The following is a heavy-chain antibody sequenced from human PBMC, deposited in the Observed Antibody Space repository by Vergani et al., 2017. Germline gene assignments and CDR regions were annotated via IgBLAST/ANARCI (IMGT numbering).Heavy chain of an antibody. Sequence: QVQLQESGPGLVKPSQTLSLTCTVSGGSISSGSYYWSWIRQPAGKGLEWIGRIYTSGSTNYNPSLKSRVTISVDTSKNQFSLKLSSVTAADTAVYYCASVRTGWFDPWGQGTLVTVSS. CDR1: GGSISSGSYY. CDR2: IYTSGST. D-gene: IGHD1-1*01. J-gene: IGHJ5*02. CDR3: ASVRTGWFDP. V-gene: IGHV4-61*02.